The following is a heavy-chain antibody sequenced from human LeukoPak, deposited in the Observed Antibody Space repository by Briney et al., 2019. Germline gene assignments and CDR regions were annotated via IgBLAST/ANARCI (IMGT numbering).Heavy chain of an antibody. CDR3: ARRASSPYYMDV. V-gene: IGHV4-38-2*01. D-gene: IGHD6-6*01. CDR2: IYHSGST. Sequence: SETLSLTCAVSGYSISSGYYWGWIRQPPGKGLEWIGSIYHSGSTYYNPSLKSRVTISVDTSKNQFSLKLSSVTAADTAVYYCARRASSPYYMDVWGKGTTVTVSS. CDR1: GYSISSGYY. J-gene: IGHJ6*03.